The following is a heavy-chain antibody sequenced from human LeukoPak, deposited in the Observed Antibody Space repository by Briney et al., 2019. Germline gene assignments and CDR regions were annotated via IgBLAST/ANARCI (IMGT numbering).Heavy chain of an antibody. CDR3: ARGSSGYYSYPQY. J-gene: IGHJ4*02. CDR1: GGSISSSSYY. Sequence: SETLSLTCTVSGGSISSSSYYWGWIRQPPGKGLEWIGSIYYSGSTYYNLSLKSRVTISVDTSKNQFSLKLSSVTAADTAVYYCARGSSGYYSYPQYWGQGTLVTVSS. D-gene: IGHD3-22*01. CDR2: IYYSGST. V-gene: IGHV4-39*01.